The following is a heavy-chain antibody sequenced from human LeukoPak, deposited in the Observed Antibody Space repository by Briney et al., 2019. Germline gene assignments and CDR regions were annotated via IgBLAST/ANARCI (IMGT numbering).Heavy chain of an antibody. V-gene: IGHV3-23*01. CDR2: INNSGSST. CDR1: GFTFSGYA. Sequence: GGSLRLSCEASGFTFSGYAMTWVRQAPGKGLEWVSVINNSGSSTYYADSVKGRFTISRDNSKNTLYLQMNSLRAEDTAVYYCAKDRPRGPNLRALHYYYYGMDVWGQGATVTVSS. J-gene: IGHJ6*02. CDR3: AKDRPRGPNLRALHYYYYGMDV. D-gene: IGHD1-14*01.